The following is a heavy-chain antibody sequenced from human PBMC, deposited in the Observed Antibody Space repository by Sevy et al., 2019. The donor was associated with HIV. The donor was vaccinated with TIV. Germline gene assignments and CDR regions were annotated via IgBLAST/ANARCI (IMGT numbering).Heavy chain of an antibody. V-gene: IGHV3-30*04. J-gene: IGHJ3*01. CDR2: ISFDGTDK. CDR3: VGDTTMFRRGYFDF. CDR1: GFTFSSYP. Sequence: GGSLRLSCAASGFTFSSYPMHWVRQAPGKGLEWVSFISFDGTDKYYADSVKGRFTITRDNSKNTLFLKMNSLRAEDTAFYYCVGDTTMFRRGYFDFWGQGTMVTVSS. D-gene: IGHD3-10*01.